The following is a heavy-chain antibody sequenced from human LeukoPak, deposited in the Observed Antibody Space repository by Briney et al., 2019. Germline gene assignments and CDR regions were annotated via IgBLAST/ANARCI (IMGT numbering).Heavy chain of an antibody. V-gene: IGHV3-48*01. D-gene: IGHD3/OR15-3a*01. CDR1: GFTFSSYS. Sequence: GGSLRLSCAASGFTFSSYSMNWVRQAPGKGLEWVSYISSSSSTIYYADSVKGRFTISRDNAKNSLYLQVNSLRAEDAAVYYCARLSYDCWSGVWEGCDMDVWGKGTTVTVAS. CDR2: ISSSSSTI. J-gene: IGHJ6*03. CDR3: ARLSYDCWSGVWEGCDMDV.